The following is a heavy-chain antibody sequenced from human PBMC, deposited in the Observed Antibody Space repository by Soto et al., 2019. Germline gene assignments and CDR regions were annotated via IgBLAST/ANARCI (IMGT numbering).Heavy chain of an antibody. J-gene: IGHJ3*02. CDR1: GFTFSSYA. CDR3: ASGWELKLDAFDI. V-gene: IGHV3-23*01. Sequence: GGSLRLSCAASGFTFSSYAMSWVRQAPGKGLEWVSAISGSGGSTYYADSVKGRFTISRDNSKNTLYLQMNSLRDEDTAVYYCASGWELKLDAFDIWGQGTMVTVSS. D-gene: IGHD1-26*01. CDR2: ISGSGGST.